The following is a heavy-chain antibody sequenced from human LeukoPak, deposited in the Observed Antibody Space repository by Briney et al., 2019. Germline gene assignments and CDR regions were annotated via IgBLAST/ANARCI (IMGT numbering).Heavy chain of an antibody. V-gene: IGHV3-30*18. CDR2: ISYDGSNK. Sequence: TGGSLRLSCAASGFTFSSYGMHWVRQAPGKGLEWVAVISYDGSNKYYADSVKGRFTISRDNSKNTLYLQMDSLRAEDTAVYYCAKDLTHAFDIWGQGTMVTVSS. J-gene: IGHJ3*02. CDR1: GFTFSSYG. CDR3: AKDLTHAFDI.